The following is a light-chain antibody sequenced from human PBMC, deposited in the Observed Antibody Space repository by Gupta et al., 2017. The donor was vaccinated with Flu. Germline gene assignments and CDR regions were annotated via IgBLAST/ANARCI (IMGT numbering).Light chain of an antibody. CDR2: NAS. CDR3: EQENNLPWT. Sequence: PPTLAVAVGERVSNVLRASDSISSSEAWYQQKSGEAAKLLIYNASSLESGGPSRFSGSGSVTEFILIISSLQPDDFATYYGEQENNLPWTFGQGTKVEIK. CDR1: DSISSS. J-gene: IGKJ1*01. V-gene: IGKV1-5*03.